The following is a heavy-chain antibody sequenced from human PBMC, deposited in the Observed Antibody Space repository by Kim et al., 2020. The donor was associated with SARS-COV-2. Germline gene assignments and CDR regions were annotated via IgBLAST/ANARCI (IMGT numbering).Heavy chain of an antibody. J-gene: IGHJ4*02. CDR1: GGSLSGYY. V-gene: IGHV4-34*01. Sequence: SETLSLTCAVYGGSLSGYYWTWIRQPPGKGLEWIGEINDYGSTNYNPSLESRVTLSLDTSKNQVSLKLSSVTAADTAVFYCARGPDYYGSGSFFNFWGQGPPVTVSS. CDR3: ARGPDYYGSGSFFNF. D-gene: IGHD3-10*01. CDR2: INDYGST.